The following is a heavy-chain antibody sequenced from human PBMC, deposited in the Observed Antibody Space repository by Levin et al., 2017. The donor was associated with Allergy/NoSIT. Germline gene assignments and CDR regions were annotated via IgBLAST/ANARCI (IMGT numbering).Heavy chain of an antibody. Sequence: GGSLRLSCVASGFTFSKFAMNWVRQAPGKGLEWVSVIFGNGDGKNYADSVKGRFTISRDNSKNTLYLQMNSLRVEDTAIYYCVKDYVPDGISDFDFWGQGTLVTVSS. J-gene: IGHJ4*02. V-gene: IGHV3-23*01. CDR1: GFTFSKFA. CDR3: VKDYVPDGISDFDF. CDR2: IFGNGDGK. D-gene: IGHD4-23*01.